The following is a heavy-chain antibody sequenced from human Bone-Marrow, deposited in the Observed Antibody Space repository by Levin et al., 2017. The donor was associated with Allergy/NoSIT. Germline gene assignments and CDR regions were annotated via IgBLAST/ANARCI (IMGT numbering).Heavy chain of an antibody. CDR2: IAAGGGAT. D-gene: IGHD5-18*01. V-gene: IGHV3-23*01. J-gene: IGHJ5*02. CDR1: GFTFKNYG. Sequence: LTGGSLRLSCAASGFTFKNYGMSWVRQAPGKGLEWVSAIAAGGGATSYADSVKGRFTISRDNSKNTLFVQMNSLTAEDTAIYYCAKNDPLGYSNPYGFASWGQGVLITVSS. CDR3: AKNDPLGYSNPYGFAS.